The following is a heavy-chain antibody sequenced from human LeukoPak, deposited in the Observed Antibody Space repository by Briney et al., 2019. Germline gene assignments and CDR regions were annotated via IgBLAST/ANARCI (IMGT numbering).Heavy chain of an antibody. V-gene: IGHV3-21*01. CDR3: ARMNTAMVNGLNYYYYMDV. D-gene: IGHD5-18*01. J-gene: IGHJ6*03. CDR1: GFTFSSYS. CDR2: ISSGSSYI. Sequence: GGSLRLSCAASGFTFSSYSMNWVRQAPGKGLEWVSSISSGSSYIYYAASLKGRFTISRDNARNSLFLQMNSLRADDTAVYYCARMNTAMVNGLNYYYYMDVWGKGTTVTISS.